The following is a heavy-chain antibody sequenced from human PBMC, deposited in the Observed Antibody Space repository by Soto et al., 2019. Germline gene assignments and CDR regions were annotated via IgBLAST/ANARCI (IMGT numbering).Heavy chain of an antibody. CDR3: AKDFLRGSGFYSYDY. CDR1: GFIFSSYA. D-gene: IGHD3-3*01. CDR2: ISDSGGST. V-gene: IGHV3-23*01. Sequence: GGSLTLSCAASGFIFSSYAMSWVRQAPGKGLEWVSAISDSGGSTSYADSVMSRFTITRDNSKNTQYLQMNGLRAEDTAIYYCAKDFLRGSGFYSYDYWGKGTLVTVS. J-gene: IGHJ4*02.